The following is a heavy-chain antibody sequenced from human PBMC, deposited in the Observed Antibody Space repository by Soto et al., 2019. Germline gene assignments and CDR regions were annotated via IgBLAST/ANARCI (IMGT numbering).Heavy chain of an antibody. J-gene: IGHJ4*02. CDR2: ISGSGGST. D-gene: IGHD3-16*02. CDR1: GFTFSSYA. Sequence: PGGSLKLSCAASGFTFSSYAMSWVRQAPGKGLEWVSAISGSGGSTYYADSVKGRFTISRDNSKNTLYLQMNSLRAEDTAVYYCAKDQESMITFGGVIDPISFDYWGQGTLVTVSS. CDR3: AKDQESMITFGGVIDPISFDY. V-gene: IGHV3-23*01.